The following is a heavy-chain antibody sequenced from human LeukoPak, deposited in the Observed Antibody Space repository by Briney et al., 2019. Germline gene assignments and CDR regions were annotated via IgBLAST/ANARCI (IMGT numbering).Heavy chain of an antibody. D-gene: IGHD2-2*01. CDR3: ARGSEGVVVPAASVLIFAY. CDR2: INHSGST. CDR1: GGSFSGYY. Sequence: SETLSLTCAVYGGSFSGYYWSWIRQPPGKGLEWIGEINHSGSTNYNPSLKSRVTISVDTSKNQFSLKLSSVTAADTAVYYCARGSEGVVVPAASVLIFAYWGQGTLVTVSS. V-gene: IGHV4-34*01. J-gene: IGHJ4*02.